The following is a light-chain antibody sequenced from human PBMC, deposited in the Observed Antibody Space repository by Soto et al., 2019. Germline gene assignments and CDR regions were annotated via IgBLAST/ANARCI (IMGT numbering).Light chain of an antibody. J-gene: IGLJ1*01. Sequence: QSALTQPASVSVSPGQSITISCTGTSSDVGGYNYVSWYQQHPGKAPKLMIYEVSNRPSGVSNRFSGSKSGNTASLTISGLQAEDEADYYCSSYTSSSTYVLGTGTKLTVL. V-gene: IGLV2-14*01. CDR3: SSYTSSSTYV. CDR1: SSDVGGYNY. CDR2: EVS.